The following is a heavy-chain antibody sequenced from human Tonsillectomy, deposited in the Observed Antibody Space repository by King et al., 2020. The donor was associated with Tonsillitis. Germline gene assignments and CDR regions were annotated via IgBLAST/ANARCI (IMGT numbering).Heavy chain of an antibody. Sequence: QLQESGPGLVKPSETLSLTCTVSGGSISSSSYYWGWIRQPPGKGLEWIGSIYYSGRTYYNPSLKSRVTISVDTAKNQFSLKLSSVTAPDTAVYYCATLAGYDAFDIWGQGTMFTVSS. CDR2: IYYSGRT. V-gene: IGHV4-39*01. CDR3: ATLAGYDAFDI. CDR1: GGSISSSSYY. J-gene: IGHJ3*02. D-gene: IGHD1-14*01.